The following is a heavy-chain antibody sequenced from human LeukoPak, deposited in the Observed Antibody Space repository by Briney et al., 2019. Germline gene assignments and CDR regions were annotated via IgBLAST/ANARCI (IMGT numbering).Heavy chain of an antibody. CDR1: GLSLRTSRLE. V-gene: IGHV2-5*02. J-gene: IGHJ4*02. CDR2: IYCDDFK. Sequence: KDSGPTLVKPTQTLTMPCTFSGLSLRTSRLEVGCIPQQPGNALEWLALIYCDDFKRYLPSLKIPLTITKDTSKTQVVLTMTNMDPVDTATYYCAHEIEVAGIGYWGQGTLVTVSS. D-gene: IGHD6-19*01. CDR3: AHEIEVAGIGY.